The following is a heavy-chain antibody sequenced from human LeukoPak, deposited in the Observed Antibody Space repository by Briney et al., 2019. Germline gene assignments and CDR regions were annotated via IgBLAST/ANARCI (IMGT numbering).Heavy chain of an antibody. Sequence: ASVKVSCKASGYTFTSYGISWVRQAPGQGLEWMGWISAYNGNTNYAQKLQGRVTMTRDTSITTAYMELSRLRSDDTAVYYCARGDYRYGNDYWGQGTLVTVSS. V-gene: IGHV1-18*01. D-gene: IGHD5-18*01. CDR2: ISAYNGNT. J-gene: IGHJ4*02. CDR1: GYTFTSYG. CDR3: ARGDYRYGNDY.